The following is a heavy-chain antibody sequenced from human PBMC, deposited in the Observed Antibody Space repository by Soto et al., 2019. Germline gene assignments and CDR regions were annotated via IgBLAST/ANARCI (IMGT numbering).Heavy chain of an antibody. D-gene: IGHD1-1*01. V-gene: IGHV3-11*01. CDR1: GFIFSDYY. CDR3: ARGAEMSSLTKWFDP. Sequence: GGSLRLSCAASGFIFSDYYMSWIRQAPGKGLEWLAYVSRDGNAIFYADSVIGRFTVSRDNAKNSLFLQMDDLRAEDPAMFFCARGAEMSSLTKWFDPWGQGTLVTVSS. J-gene: IGHJ5*02. CDR2: VSRDGNAI.